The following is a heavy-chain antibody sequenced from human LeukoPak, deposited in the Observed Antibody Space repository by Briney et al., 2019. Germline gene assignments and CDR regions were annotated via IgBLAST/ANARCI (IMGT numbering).Heavy chain of an antibody. CDR3: ARESSSGRPYYYYMDV. J-gene: IGHJ6*03. D-gene: IGHD6-25*01. V-gene: IGHV4-61*02. CDR1: GGSISSGSCY. CDR2: IYTSGST. Sequence: PSETLSLTCTVSGGSISSGSCYWSWIRQPAGKGLEWIGRIYTSGSTNYNPSLKSRVTISVDTSKNQFSLKLSSVTAADTAVYYCARESSSGRPYYYYMDVWGKGTTVTISS.